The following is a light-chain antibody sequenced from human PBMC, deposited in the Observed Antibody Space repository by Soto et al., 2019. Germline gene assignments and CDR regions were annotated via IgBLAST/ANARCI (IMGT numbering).Light chain of an antibody. J-gene: IGKJ4*01. V-gene: IGKV2-28*01. Sequence: DIVMTQAPLSLPVTPGEPASISCRSSHSLLGSDGYNYLDWYLQKPGQSPQLLIYLGSNRASGVPDRFSGSGSGTDFTLKISRVGAEDVGIYYCLQALQTPLTFGGGTKVEIK. CDR1: HSLLGSDGYNY. CDR2: LGS. CDR3: LQALQTPLT.